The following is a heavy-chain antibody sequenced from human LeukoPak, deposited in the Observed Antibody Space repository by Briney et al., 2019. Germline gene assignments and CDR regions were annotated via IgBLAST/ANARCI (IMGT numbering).Heavy chain of an antibody. Sequence: SHTPSLTCAISGDTVSSNSAAWNWIRQSPSRGPEWLGRTYFRSEWNNDYAVSVKRRITINPDTSKNQFSLQLNSVTPEDTAVYYCARDFCSGGSCYWRFDYWGQGTLVTVSS. J-gene: IGHJ4*02. CDR2: TYFRSEWNN. D-gene: IGHD2-15*01. V-gene: IGHV6-1*01. CDR1: GDTVSSNSAA. CDR3: ARDFCSGGSCYWRFDY.